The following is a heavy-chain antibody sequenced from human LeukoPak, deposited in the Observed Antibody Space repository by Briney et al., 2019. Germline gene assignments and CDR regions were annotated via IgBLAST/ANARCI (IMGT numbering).Heavy chain of an antibody. V-gene: IGHV3-23*01. CDR1: GFTFSSYA. CDR3: AKRDSSASLPRPFDY. Sequence: PGGSLRLSCAASGFTFSSYAMSWVRQAPGKGLEWVSYISGSGGTTSYADSVKGRVTISRDNSKNTLYLQMNSLRAEDTAVYYCAKRDSSASLPRPFDYWGQGTLVTVSS. D-gene: IGHD6-19*01. J-gene: IGHJ4*02. CDR2: ISGSGGTT.